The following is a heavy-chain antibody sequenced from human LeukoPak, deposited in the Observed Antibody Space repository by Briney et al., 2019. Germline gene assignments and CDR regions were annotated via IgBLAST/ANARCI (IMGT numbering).Heavy chain of an antibody. Sequence: PGGAPRLSCAAPWVTVSSNYMSWVRQAPGEGLEWVSVFYSGGSTYYADSVKGRFTISRHNSKNTLYLQMNSLRAEDTAVYYCARQYCSGGSCYLDYFDYWGQGTLVTVSS. D-gene: IGHD2-15*01. CDR3: ARQYCSGGSCYLDYFDY. V-gene: IGHV3-53*04. J-gene: IGHJ4*02. CDR2: FYSGGST. CDR1: WVTVSSNY.